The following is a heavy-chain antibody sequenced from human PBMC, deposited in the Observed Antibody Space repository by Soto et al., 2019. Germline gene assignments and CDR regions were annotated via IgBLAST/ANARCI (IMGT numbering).Heavy chain of an antibody. J-gene: IGHJ5*02. Sequence: GGSLRLSCAASGFTFSNYWIHWVRQAPGKGLVWVSRINGDGSSTNYADSVKGRFTISRDNAKNTLYLQMNSLRAEDTAVYYCARVPFDPWGQGTLVTVSS. CDR2: INGDGSST. V-gene: IGHV3-74*01. CDR3: ARVPFDP. CDR1: GFTFSNYW.